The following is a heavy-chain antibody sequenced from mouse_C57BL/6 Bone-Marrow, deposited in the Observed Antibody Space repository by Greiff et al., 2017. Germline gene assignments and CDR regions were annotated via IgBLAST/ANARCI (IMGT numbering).Heavy chain of an antibody. J-gene: IGHJ1*03. CDR3: ARRGITTVVDPRYWYFDV. D-gene: IGHD1-1*01. CDR2: ILPSIGRT. CDR1: DSEVFPIAY. V-gene: IGHV15-2*01. Sequence: QVQLQQSGSELRSPGSSVKLSCKDFDSEVFPIAYMSWVRQKPGHGFEWIGGILPSIGRTIYGEKFEDKATLDADTLSNTAYLELNSLTSEDSAIYYCARRGITTVVDPRYWYFDVWGTGTTVTVSS.